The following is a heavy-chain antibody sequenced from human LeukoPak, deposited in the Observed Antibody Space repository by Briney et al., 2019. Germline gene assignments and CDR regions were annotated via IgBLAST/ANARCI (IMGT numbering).Heavy chain of an antibody. Sequence: SETLSLTCTVSGGSFNSDDYHWSWIRQPPGKGLEWIGYIYYSGSTYYNPSLMSRVTISVDTSKTQFSLKLSSVTAADTAVYHCARGQPANHYFDFWGQGTLVTVSS. J-gene: IGHJ4*02. CDR2: IYYSGST. D-gene: IGHD2-2*01. CDR3: ARGQPANHYFDF. V-gene: IGHV4-30-4*08. CDR1: GGSFNSDDYH.